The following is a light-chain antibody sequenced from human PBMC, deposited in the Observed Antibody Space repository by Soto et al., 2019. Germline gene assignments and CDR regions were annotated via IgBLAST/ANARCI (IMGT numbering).Light chain of an antibody. CDR1: QSVSSK. CDR2: GAS. J-gene: IGKJ5*01. CDR3: QQHYARPT. Sequence: VISQSLATSSGSPGESATLSWSASQSVSSKLAWSPHRPGQAPRPLIDGASNSATGSPARFSGSGSGTDFTLTISSLPSEDLAICYCQQHYARPTFGQGTRLE. V-gene: IGKV3D-15*01.